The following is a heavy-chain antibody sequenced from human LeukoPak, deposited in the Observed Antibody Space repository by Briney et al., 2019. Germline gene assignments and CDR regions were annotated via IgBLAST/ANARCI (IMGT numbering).Heavy chain of an antibody. CDR2: ISSSSSYI. V-gene: IGHV3-21*01. CDR3: ARDEDRWFDP. J-gene: IGHJ5*02. CDR1: GFTFRSYS. Sequence: GGSLRLSCAASGFTFRSYSMNWVRQAPGKGLEWVSSISSSSSYIYYADSVKGRFTISRDNAKNSLYLQMNSLRAEDTAVYYCARDEDRWFDPWGQGTLVTVSS.